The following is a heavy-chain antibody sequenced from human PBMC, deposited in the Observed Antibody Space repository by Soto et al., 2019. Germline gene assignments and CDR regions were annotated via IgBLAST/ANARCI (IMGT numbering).Heavy chain of an antibody. J-gene: IGHJ6*02. CDR3: AIDYRAQAGYYYGMDV. D-gene: IGHD1-26*01. V-gene: IGHV4-39*02. CDR1: GGSISSCSYY. Sequence: PSETLSLTWTVSGGSISSCSYYWGWIRQPPGKGLGGFGSIYYSGSTYYNPSLNSRVTISVDTSNNQLTMKLSSESDADTAMYYCAIDYRAQAGYYYGMDVWGHGPTVTVSS. CDR2: IYYSGST.